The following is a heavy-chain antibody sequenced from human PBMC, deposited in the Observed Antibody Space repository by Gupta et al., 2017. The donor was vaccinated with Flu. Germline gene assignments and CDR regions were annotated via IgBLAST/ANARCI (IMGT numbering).Heavy chain of an antibody. Sequence: EVQLVESGGGLVKPGGSLRLSCAASGLTFGDAWMSWVRQAPGKGLEWVGRIKSNRNGGTADYAAPVKGRCTISRDDSRSTLYLEMKSLKTEDTAVYYCTTEWYYFDNSAYWGQGTRGTVSS. CDR2: IKSNRNGGTA. J-gene: IGHJ4*02. D-gene: IGHD3-22*01. CDR3: TTEWYYFDNSAY. CDR1: GLTFGDAW. V-gene: IGHV3-15*01.